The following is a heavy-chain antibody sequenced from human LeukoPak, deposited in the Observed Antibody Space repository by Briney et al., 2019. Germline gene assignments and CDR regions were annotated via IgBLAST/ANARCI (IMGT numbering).Heavy chain of an antibody. CDR1: GFTFSSYG. CDR3: AKERSGYTYYFDY. D-gene: IGHD3-22*01. Sequence: SGGSLRLSCAASGFTFSSYGMHWVRQAPGKGLEWVAVISYDGSNKYYADSVKGRFTISRDNSKNTLYLQMNSLRAEDTAVYYCAKERSGYTYYFDYWGRGTLVTVSS. CDR2: ISYDGSNK. V-gene: IGHV3-30*18. J-gene: IGHJ4*02.